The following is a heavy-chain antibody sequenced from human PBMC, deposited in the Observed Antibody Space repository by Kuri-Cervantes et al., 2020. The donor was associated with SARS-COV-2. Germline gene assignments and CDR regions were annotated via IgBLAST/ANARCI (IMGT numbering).Heavy chain of an antibody. Sequence: GESLKISCAASGFTFSSYGMHWVRQAPGKGLEWVAVIWYDGSNKYYADSVKGRFTISRDNSKNTLYLQMNSLRAEDTAVYYRARDGWGSSVDYWGQGTLVTVSS. D-gene: IGHD6-13*01. CDR2: IWYDGSNK. CDR1: GFTFSSYG. J-gene: IGHJ4*02. CDR3: ARDGWGSSVDY. V-gene: IGHV3-33*01.